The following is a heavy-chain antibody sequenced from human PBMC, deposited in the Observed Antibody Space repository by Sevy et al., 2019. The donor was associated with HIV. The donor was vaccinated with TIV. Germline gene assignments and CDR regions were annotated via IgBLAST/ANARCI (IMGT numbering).Heavy chain of an antibody. CDR3: ARDSYSGSYYWYAFDI. J-gene: IGHJ3*02. Sequence: ASLKVSCKASGYTFTSYAMNWVRQAPGQGLEWMGWINTNTGNPTYAQGFTGRFVFSLDTSVSTAYLQISSLKAEDTAVYYCARDSYSGSYYWYAFDIWGQGTMVTVSS. V-gene: IGHV7-4-1*02. CDR1: GYTFTSYA. CDR2: INTNTGNP. D-gene: IGHD1-26*01.